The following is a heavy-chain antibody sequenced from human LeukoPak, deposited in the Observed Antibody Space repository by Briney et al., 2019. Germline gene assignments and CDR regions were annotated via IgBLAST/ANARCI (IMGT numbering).Heavy chain of an antibody. Sequence: SVKVSCKASGGTFSSYAISWVRQAPGQGLEWMGGIIPIFGTANYAQKFQGRVTITADESTSAAYMELSSLRSEDTAVYYCARSFWSGYYIIQNWFDPWGQGTLVTVSS. V-gene: IGHV1-69*13. J-gene: IGHJ5*02. CDR1: GGTFSSYA. D-gene: IGHD3-3*01. CDR3: ARSFWSGYYIIQNWFDP. CDR2: IIPIFGTA.